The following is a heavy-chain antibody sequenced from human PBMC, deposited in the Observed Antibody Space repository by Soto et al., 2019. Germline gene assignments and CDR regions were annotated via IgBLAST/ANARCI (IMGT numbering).Heavy chain of an antibody. J-gene: IGHJ4*02. V-gene: IGHV3-33*01. D-gene: IGHD2-21*01. Sequence: QVQLVESGGGVAQPGKSLRLSCAASGFTFSHHGIHWVRQAPGKGLEWVAVIWYDGSLKYYGDSVQGRFTVSRDNSKNTVYLQMNSLRVEDTAVYYCARWDLDWWGQGTLVTVSS. CDR3: ARWDLDW. CDR1: GFTFSHHG. CDR2: IWYDGSLK.